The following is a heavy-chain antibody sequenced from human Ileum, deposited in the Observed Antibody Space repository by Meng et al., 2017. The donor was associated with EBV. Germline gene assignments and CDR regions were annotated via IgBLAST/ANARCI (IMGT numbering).Heavy chain of an antibody. Sequence: QVRLGQSGAEVKKRGASVRVSCKASGYTFTGYYMHWVRQAPGQGLEWMGWINPNSGGTNYAQKFQGWVTMTRDTSISTAYMELSRLRSDDTAVYYCARDWEGSWAVFDYWGQGTLVTVSS. CDR2: INPNSGGT. J-gene: IGHJ4*02. V-gene: IGHV1-2*04. CDR1: GYTFTGYY. D-gene: IGHD6-13*01. CDR3: ARDWEGSWAVFDY.